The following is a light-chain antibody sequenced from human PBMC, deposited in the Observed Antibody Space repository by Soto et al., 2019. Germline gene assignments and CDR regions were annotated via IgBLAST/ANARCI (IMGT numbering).Light chain of an antibody. CDR1: QSLIHSDGHTY. CDR3: MQATQLPWT. Sequence: DIVMTQTPLSSPVTLGQPAPISCRSSQSLIHSDGHTYLSWLQQRPGQPPRLLIFQISNRFSGVPDRFSGSGAGTDFTLKISRVEAEDVGIYYCMQATQLPWTFGQGTKVEIK. CDR2: QIS. V-gene: IGKV2-24*01. J-gene: IGKJ1*01.